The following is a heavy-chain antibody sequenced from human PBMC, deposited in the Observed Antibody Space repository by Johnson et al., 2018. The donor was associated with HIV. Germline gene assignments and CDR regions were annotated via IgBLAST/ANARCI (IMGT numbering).Heavy chain of an antibody. CDR2: ITWNSGSI. J-gene: IGHJ3*02. CDR1: GFTFDDYA. D-gene: IGHD1-26*01. CDR3: ARESIVGATEDDAFDI. V-gene: IGHV3-9*01. Sequence: VQLVESGGGLVQPGRSLRLSCAPSGFTFDDYAMHWVRQAPGKGLEWVSGITWNSGSIGYADSVKGRFTISRDNSKNTLYLQMNSLRAEDTAVYYCARESIVGATEDDAFDIWGQGTMVTVSS.